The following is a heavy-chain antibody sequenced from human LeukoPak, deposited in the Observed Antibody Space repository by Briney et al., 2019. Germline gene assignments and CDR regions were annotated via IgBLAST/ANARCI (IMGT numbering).Heavy chain of an antibody. CDR2: ISASGGST. V-gene: IGHV3-23*01. D-gene: IGHD7-27*01. CDR1: GFTFSSYA. J-gene: IGHJ4*02. CDR3: AKDRPLNWGYYFDY. Sequence: PGGSLRLSCAASGFTFSSYAMSWVRQAPGKGLEWVSAISASGGSTYYVDSVKGRSTISRDTSKNSLFLQMSSLRAEATAIYYCAKDRPLNWGYYFDYWGQGTLVTVSS.